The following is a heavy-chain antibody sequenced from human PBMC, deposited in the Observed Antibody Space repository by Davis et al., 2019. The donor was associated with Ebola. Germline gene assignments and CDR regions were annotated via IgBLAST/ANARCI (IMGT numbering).Heavy chain of an antibody. CDR2: ISGSSYYI. J-gene: IGHJ4*02. CDR3: ATQEDN. Sequence: GESLKISCAASGFTFGSYNMNWVRQAPGKGLEWVSSISGSSYYIYYAVSVMGRFTISRDNSKNSLYLQMNSLRPEDTAVYYCATQEDNWGQGTLVTVSS. V-gene: IGHV3-21*04. CDR1: GFTFGSYN.